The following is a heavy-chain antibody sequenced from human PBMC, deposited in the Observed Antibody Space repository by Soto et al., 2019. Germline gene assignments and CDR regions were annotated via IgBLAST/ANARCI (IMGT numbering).Heavy chain of an antibody. Sequence: SETLSLTCTVSGGSISSYYWSWIRQPPGKGLEWIGYIYYNVNTNYNPSLKSRVTISVDTSKNQLSLRLSSVIAADSAIYYCTINADVWGQGTTVTVSS. J-gene: IGHJ6*02. V-gene: IGHV4-59*08. CDR2: IYYNVNT. CDR1: GGSISSYY. CDR3: TINADV.